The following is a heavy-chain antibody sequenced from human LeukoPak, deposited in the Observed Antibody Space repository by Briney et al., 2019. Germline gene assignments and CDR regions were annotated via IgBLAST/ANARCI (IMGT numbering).Heavy chain of an antibody. CDR1: GDSISTSSYY. V-gene: IGHV4-39*01. CDR3: ARHDEGIAAAAGGYYYYYYMDV. D-gene: IGHD6-13*01. Sequence: SETLSLTCSVSGDSISTSSYYWGWIRQPPGKGLEWIGTIYYSGSTYYNPSLTSRVTISVDTSKNQFSLKLSSVTAADTAVYYCARHDEGIAAAAGGYYYYYYMDVWGKGTTVTISS. J-gene: IGHJ6*03. CDR2: IYYSGST.